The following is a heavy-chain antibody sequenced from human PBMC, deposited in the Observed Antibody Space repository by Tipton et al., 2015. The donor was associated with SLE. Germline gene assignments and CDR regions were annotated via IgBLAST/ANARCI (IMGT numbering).Heavy chain of an antibody. CDR1: GGSISSHY. V-gene: IGHV4-59*11. CDR3: ARVAYDFWSGYSYYFDY. Sequence: TLSLTCTVSGGSISSHYWSWIWQPPGKGLEWIGYIYYSGSTTYNPSLKSRVTISVDTSKNQFSLKLSSVTAADTAVYYCARVAYDFWSGYSYYFDYWGQGTLVTVSS. CDR2: IYYSGST. D-gene: IGHD3-3*01. J-gene: IGHJ4*02.